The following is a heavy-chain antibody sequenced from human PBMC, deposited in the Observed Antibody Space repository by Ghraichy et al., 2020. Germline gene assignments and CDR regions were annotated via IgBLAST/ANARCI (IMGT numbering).Heavy chain of an antibody. V-gene: IGHV4-59*01. CDR2: IYYSGRT. CDR1: GGSISGYY. Sequence: SETLSLTCTVSGGSISGYYWSWIRQPPGKGLEWIGYIYYSGRTNYNPSLKSRVTISVDTSKNQFSLKLSSVTAADTAVYYCARRPNWNDWYFDLWGRGTLVTVSS. D-gene: IGHD1-1*01. CDR3: ARRPNWNDWYFDL. J-gene: IGHJ2*01.